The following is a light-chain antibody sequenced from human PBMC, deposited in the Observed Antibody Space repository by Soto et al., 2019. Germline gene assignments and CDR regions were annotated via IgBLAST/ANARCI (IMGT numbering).Light chain of an antibody. Sequence: EIVLTQSPGTLSLSPGERVILSCSASQSVSSNYLAWYQQKPGQAPRLLIYGASNRATGIPDRFSGSGSGTDFTLTITRLEPEDFAVYYCQQSGSSPRTFGQGTKVEVK. V-gene: IGKV3-20*01. CDR1: QSVSSNY. CDR2: GAS. CDR3: QQSGSSPRT. J-gene: IGKJ1*01.